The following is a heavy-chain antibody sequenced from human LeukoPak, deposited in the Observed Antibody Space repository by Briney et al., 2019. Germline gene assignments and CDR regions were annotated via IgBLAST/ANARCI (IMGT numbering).Heavy chain of an antibody. Sequence: GGSLRLSCAASGFTFSSYSMNWVRQAPGKGLEWVSSISSSSSYIYYADSVKGRFTISRDNAKNSLYLQMNSLRAEDTAVYYCARDRGYSYGYEFDYWGQGTLVTVSS. CDR3: ARDRGYSYGYEFDY. CDR1: GFTFSSYS. D-gene: IGHD5-18*01. V-gene: IGHV3-21*01. J-gene: IGHJ4*02. CDR2: ISSSSSYI.